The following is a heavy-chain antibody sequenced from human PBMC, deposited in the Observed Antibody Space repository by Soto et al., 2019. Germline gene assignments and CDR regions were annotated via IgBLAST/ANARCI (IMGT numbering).Heavy chain of an antibody. CDR1: GLSLSNARMG. D-gene: IGHD6-13*01. CDR2: IFSNDEK. CDR3: ARIRGIASAGTKGNWFDP. Sequence: SGPTLVNPTETLTLTCTVSGLSLSNARMGVSWIRQPPGKALEWLAHIFSNDEKSYSTSLKSRLTISKDTSKSQVVLTMTNMDPVDTATYYCARIRGIASAGTKGNWFDPWGQGTQVTVSS. V-gene: IGHV2-26*01. J-gene: IGHJ5*02.